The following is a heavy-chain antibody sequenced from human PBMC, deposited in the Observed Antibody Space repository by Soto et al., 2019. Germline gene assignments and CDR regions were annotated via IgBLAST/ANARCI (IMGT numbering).Heavy chain of an antibody. D-gene: IGHD2-2*01. Sequence: ASVKVSCKASGGTFSSYAISWVRQAPGQGLEWMGGIIPIFGTANYAQKFQGRVTITADESTSTAYMELSSLRSEDTAVYYCARTEDIVLVPAAMYPFDYWGQGTLVTVSS. CDR3: ARTEDIVLVPAAMYPFDY. J-gene: IGHJ4*02. CDR1: GGTFSSYA. CDR2: IIPIFGTA. V-gene: IGHV1-69*13.